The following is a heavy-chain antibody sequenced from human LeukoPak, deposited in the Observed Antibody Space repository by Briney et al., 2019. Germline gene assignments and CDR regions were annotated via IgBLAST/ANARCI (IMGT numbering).Heavy chain of an antibody. Sequence: GGSLRLSCAASGFTFSNYGIHWVRQAPGKGLEWVAFISYDGRNKYYADSLKGRFTISRDNSKNTVYLQMNSLRVEDTAMYYCAKEWGTTVIYNWFDPWGQGTLVTVSS. CDR2: ISYDGRNK. CDR3: AKEWGTTVIYNWFDP. D-gene: IGHD4-17*01. J-gene: IGHJ5*02. CDR1: GFTFSNYG. V-gene: IGHV3-30*02.